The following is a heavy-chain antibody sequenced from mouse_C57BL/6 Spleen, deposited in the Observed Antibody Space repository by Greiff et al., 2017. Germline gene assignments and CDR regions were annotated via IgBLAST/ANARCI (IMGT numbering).Heavy chain of an antibody. J-gene: IGHJ1*03. CDR3: ARAPAYWYCDV. V-gene: IGHV3-6*01. D-gene: IGHD1-2*01. Sequence: EVQLQESGPGLVKPSQSLSLTCSVTGYSITSGYYWNWIRQFPGNKLEWMGYISYDGSNNYNPSLKNRISIPRDTSKNQFFLKLKSVTTEDTATYYCARAPAYWYCDVGGTGTTVTVSS. CDR1: GYSITSGYY. CDR2: ISYDGSN.